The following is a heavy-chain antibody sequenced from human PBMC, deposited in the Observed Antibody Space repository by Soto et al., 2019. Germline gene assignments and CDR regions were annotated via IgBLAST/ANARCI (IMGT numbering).Heavy chain of an antibody. J-gene: IGHJ4*02. CDR3: ASHQYTAARPYYFDY. CDR2: IYYSGST. CDR1: GGSISSSSYY. Sequence: SETLSLTCTVSGGSISSSSYYWGWIRQPPGKGLEWIGSIYYSGSTYYNPSLKSRVTISVDTSKNQFSLKLSSVTAADTAVYYCASHQYTAARPYYFDYWGQGTLVTVSS. V-gene: IGHV4-39*01. D-gene: IGHD6-6*01.